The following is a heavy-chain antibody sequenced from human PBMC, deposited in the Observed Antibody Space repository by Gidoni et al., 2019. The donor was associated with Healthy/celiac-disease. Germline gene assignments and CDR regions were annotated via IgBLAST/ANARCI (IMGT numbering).Heavy chain of an antibody. CDR1: GGSISSYY. J-gene: IGHJ6*02. CDR3: AREDGDYGYYYYYYGMDV. D-gene: IGHD4-17*01. Sequence: QVQLQESGPGLVKPSETLSLTCTVSGGSISSYYWSWIRQPAGKGLEWIGRIYTSGSTNYNPSLKSRVTMSVDTSKNQFSLKLSSVTAADTAVYYCAREDGDYGYYYYYYGMDVWGQGTTVTVSS. V-gene: IGHV4-4*07. CDR2: IYTSGST.